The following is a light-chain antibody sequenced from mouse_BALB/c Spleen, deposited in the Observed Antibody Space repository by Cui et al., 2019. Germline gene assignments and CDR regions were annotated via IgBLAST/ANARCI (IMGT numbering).Light chain of an antibody. CDR1: SSVSY. V-gene: IGKV4-55*01. Sequence: QIVLTQPQAIMSASPGEKVTMTCSASSSVSYMYWYQQKPGSSPRLLIYDTSNLASGVPVRFSGSGSGTSYSLTISRMEAEDAATYYCQQWSSYPFTFGSGTKLEIK. CDR3: QQWSSYPFT. J-gene: IGKJ4*01. CDR2: DTS.